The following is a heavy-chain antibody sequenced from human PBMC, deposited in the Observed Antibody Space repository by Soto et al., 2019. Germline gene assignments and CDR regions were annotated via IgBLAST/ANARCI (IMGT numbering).Heavy chain of an antibody. CDR3: ALWFGVIYYYGMDV. CDR1: GYTFTGYY. J-gene: IGHJ6*02. CDR2: INPNSGGT. D-gene: IGHD3-10*01. Sequence: LVKVSCKASGYTFTGYYMHWVRQAPGQGLEWMGWINPNSGGTNYAQKFQGRVTMTRDTSISTAYMELSRLRSDDTAVYYCALWFGVIYYYGMDVWGQGTTVTVSS. V-gene: IGHV1-2*02.